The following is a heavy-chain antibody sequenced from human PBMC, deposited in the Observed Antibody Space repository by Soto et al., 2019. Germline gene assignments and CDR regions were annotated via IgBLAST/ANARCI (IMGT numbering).Heavy chain of an antibody. V-gene: IGHV1-46*03. J-gene: IGHJ5*02. CDR2: INPSGGST. CDR1: GYTFTSYY. Sequence: QVQLVQSGAEVKKPGASVKVSCKASGYTFTSYYRHWVRQAPAQGLEWMGIINPSGGSTSYAQKLQVRVTMTRETSTRTVYMELSSLRSEDTAVYYCARVAAAGTPWFDPWGQGTLVTVSS. D-gene: IGHD6-13*01. CDR3: ARVAAAGTPWFDP.